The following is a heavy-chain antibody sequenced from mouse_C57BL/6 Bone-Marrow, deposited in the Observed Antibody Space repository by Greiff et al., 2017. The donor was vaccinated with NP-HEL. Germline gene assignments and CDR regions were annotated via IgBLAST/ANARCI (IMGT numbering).Heavy chain of an antibody. CDR1: GFTFSSYA. J-gene: IGHJ4*01. V-gene: IGHV5-4*01. CDR2: ISDGGSYT. CDR3: ARDFVRGPYYYAMDY. Sequence: EVKLVESGGGLVKPGGSLKLSCAASGFTFSSYAMSWVRQTPEKRLEWVATISDGGSYTYYPDNVKGRFTISRDNAKNNLYLQMSHLKSEDTAMYYCARDFVRGPYYYAMDYWGQGTSVTVSS.